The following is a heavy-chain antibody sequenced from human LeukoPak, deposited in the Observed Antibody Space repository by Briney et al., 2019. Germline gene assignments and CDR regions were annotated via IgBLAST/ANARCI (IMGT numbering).Heavy chain of an antibody. Sequence: GGSLRLSCAASGFIFRSFSMTWVRQVPGKGLVWVSRISPDGTKTRYADFVKGRFIISRDNAKNALYLQMNNLRVDDTAMYYCASQGGYWGQGTLVAVSS. CDR3: ASQGGY. D-gene: IGHD3-16*01. V-gene: IGHV3-74*01. CDR2: ISPDGTKT. J-gene: IGHJ4*02. CDR1: GFIFRSFS.